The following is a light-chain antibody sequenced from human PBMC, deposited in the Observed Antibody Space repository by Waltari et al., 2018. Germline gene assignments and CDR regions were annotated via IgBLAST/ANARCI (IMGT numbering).Light chain of an antibody. CDR1: STDVGNYNY. J-gene: IGLJ2*01. CDR2: EVN. Sequence: QSALTHPAHVSGPPGQSINLSSTGTSTDVGNYNYLSRFQQHRGKAPQLRIHEVNKRPSGVSNRFSGSKSANTAYLTISGLQAEDEADYYCSSYTSITTVVFGGGTKLTVL. V-gene: IGLV2-14*01. CDR3: SSYTSITTVV.